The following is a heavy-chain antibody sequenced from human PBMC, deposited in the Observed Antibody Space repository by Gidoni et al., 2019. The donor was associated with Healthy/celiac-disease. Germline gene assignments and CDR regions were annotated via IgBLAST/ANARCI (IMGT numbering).Heavy chain of an antibody. CDR2: IYYSGST. D-gene: IGHD1-7*01. CDR1: GRSISSYY. Sequence: QVQLQESGPGLVKPSETLSLTCTVSGRSISSYYWSWIRQPPGKGLEWIGYIYYSGSTNYNPSLKSRVTISVDTSKNQFSLKLSSVTAADTAVYYCARFELELTGNWFDPWGQGTLVTVAS. V-gene: IGHV4-59*01. CDR3: ARFELELTGNWFDP. J-gene: IGHJ5*02.